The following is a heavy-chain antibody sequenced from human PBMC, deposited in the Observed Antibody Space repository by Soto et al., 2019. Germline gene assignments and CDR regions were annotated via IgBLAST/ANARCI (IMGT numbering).Heavy chain of an antibody. CDR1: GGSISSGGYY. CDR2: IYYSVST. Sequence: QVQLQESGPGLVKPSQTLSLTCTVSGGSISSGGYYWSWIRQHPGKGLEWIGYIYYSVSTYYNPYLKSRVNISVDTSKNQFSLKLSSVTAAATAVYYCAREWGGNDAFDIWGQGTMVTVSS. J-gene: IGHJ3*02. D-gene: IGHD3-16*01. CDR3: AREWGGNDAFDI. V-gene: IGHV4-31*03.